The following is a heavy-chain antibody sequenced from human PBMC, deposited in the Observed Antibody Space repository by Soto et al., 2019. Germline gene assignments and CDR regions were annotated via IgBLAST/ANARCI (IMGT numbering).Heavy chain of an antibody. CDR3: ARVRGSGSYYKYYYYGMDV. CDR2: IYYSGST. D-gene: IGHD3-10*01. CDR1: GDSVSSYY. V-gene: IGHV4-59*02. Sequence: PSETLSLTCTVSGDSVSSYYWSWIRQPPGKGLEWIGHIYYSGSTNYNPSLKSRVTISVDTSKNQFSLKLSSVTAADTAVYYCARVRGSGSYYKYYYYGMDVWGQGTTVTVSS. J-gene: IGHJ6*02.